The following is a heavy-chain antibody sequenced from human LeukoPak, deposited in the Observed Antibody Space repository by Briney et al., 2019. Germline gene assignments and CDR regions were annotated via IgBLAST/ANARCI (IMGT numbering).Heavy chain of an antibody. CDR3: ARSQSQSGSYRYYFTY. Sequence: SETLSLTCSVSGVSVGSAGYYWTWIRQPPGKGLEWIVYMYYSGNSNYNPFLKSRVTMSLDPSKNRFSLKLSSVTAADTAVYYCARSQSQSGSYRYYFTYWGQGALVTVSS. J-gene: IGHJ4*02. CDR1: GVSVGSAGYY. D-gene: IGHD1-26*01. V-gene: IGHV4-61*08. CDR2: MYYSGNS.